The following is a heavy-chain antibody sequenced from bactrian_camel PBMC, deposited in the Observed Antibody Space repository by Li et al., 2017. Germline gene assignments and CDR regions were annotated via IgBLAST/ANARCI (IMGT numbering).Heavy chain of an antibody. CDR3: AADLVITEPLSQDEYRN. V-gene: IGHV3S35*01. D-gene: IGHD7*01. CDR2: INPGGGTT. J-gene: IGHJ4*01. Sequence: VQLVESGGGLVQPGGSLRLPCATSGFTFSKYAMSWVRQAPGKGLEWVSSINPGGGTTAYADAVLDRFTISRDNSKNTVYLQTSSLKSEDTAVYYCAADLVITEPLSQDEYRNWGQGTQV. CDR1: GFTFSKYA.